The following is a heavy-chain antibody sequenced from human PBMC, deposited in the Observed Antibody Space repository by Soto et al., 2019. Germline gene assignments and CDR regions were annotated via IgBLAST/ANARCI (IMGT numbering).Heavy chain of an antibody. J-gene: IGHJ5*02. CDR1: GGTFSSYA. V-gene: IGHV1-69*01. Sequence: QVQLVQSGAEVKKPGSSVKVSCKASGGTFSSYAISWVRQAPGQGLEWMGGIIPIFGTANYAQKFQGRVTITADESTSTAYMELSSLRSEDTAVYYCARDGSRGFYDIVTGYHPPNWFDPWGQGTLVTVSS. D-gene: IGHD3-9*01. CDR2: IIPIFGTA. CDR3: ARDGSRGFYDIVTGYHPPNWFDP.